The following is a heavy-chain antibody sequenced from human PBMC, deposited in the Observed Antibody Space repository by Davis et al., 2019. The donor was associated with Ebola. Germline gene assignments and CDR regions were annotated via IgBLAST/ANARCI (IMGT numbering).Heavy chain of an antibody. V-gene: IGHV4-59*08. J-gene: IGHJ4*02. D-gene: IGHD1-26*01. Sequence: MPSETLSLTCTVSGSISSYYWSWIRQPPGKGLEWIGYIYYSGSTNYNPSLKSRVTISVDTSKNQFSLKLSSVTAADTAVYYCARHSNSGSYSFDYWGQGTLVTVSS. CDR2: IYYSGST. CDR3: ARHSNSGSYSFDY. CDR1: GSISSYY.